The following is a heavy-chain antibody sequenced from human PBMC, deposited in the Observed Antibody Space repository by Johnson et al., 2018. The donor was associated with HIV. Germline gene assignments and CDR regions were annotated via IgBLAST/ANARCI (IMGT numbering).Heavy chain of an antibody. J-gene: IGHJ3*02. CDR3: ARDLPWSSSSFDAFDI. V-gene: IGHV3-30*02. Sequence: QVQLVESGGGLVQPGGSLRLSCKASGFTFSNYGIHWVRQAPGKGLEWVTFIQFDGSHKYSADFVKGRFTISRDTSKKSVFLQMNSLRPEDTAVYYCARDLPWSSSSFDAFDIWGQGTMVTISS. CDR1: GFTFSNYG. D-gene: IGHD6-6*01. CDR2: IQFDGSHK.